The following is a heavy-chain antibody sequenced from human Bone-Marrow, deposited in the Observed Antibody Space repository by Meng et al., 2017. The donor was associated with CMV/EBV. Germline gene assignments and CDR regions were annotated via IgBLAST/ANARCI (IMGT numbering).Heavy chain of an antibody. V-gene: IGHV3-74*01. CDR2: INSDGSST. J-gene: IGHJ3*01. CDR1: GFTVSTSY. Sequence: GESLKISCAVSGFTVSTSYMSWVRQAPGKGLVWVSRINSDGSSTSYADSVKGRFTISRDNAKNTLYLQMNSLRAEDTAVYYCASASGSRFWGQGTMVTVSS. CDR3: ASASGSRF. D-gene: IGHD1-26*01.